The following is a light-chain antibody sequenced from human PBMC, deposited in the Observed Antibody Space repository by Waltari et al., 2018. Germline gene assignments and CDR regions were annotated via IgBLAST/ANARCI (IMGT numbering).Light chain of an antibody. J-gene: IGKJ3*01. CDR3: QQASSFPIT. V-gene: IGKV1-12*01. Sequence: DTQMTQSLSSVTASVGDRVSITCGASQGISNLLAWYQQKPGKAPKLLVYAASSLQTGVPERFSGSGSGTEFTLTISSLQPEDFATYYCQQASSFPITFGPGAKVDIK. CDR1: QGISNL. CDR2: AAS.